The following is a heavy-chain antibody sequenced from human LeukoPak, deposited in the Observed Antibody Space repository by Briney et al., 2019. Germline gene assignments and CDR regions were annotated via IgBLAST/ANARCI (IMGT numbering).Heavy chain of an antibody. J-gene: IGHJ5*02. CDR3: VRVGDCTSAACQDTRFDP. Sequence: PSETLSLTCTVSGGSISSGGYYWSWIRQLPGKGLEWNGYIYHTGGTVYKPSLRSRISMSVDTSENQFSLKLTSVTAADTGVYYCVRVGDCTSAACQDTRFDPWGQGTLVTVSS. D-gene: IGHD2-2*01. CDR2: IYHTGGT. CDR1: GGSISSGGYY. V-gene: IGHV4-31*03.